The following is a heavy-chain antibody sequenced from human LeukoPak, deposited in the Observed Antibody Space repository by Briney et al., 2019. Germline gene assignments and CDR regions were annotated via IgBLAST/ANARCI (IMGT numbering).Heavy chain of an antibody. CDR2: IWYDGSNK. D-gene: IGHD4-17*01. Sequence: PGGSLRLSCAASGFTFSSYGMHWVGQAPGKGGEGGAVIWYDGSNKYYADSVKGRFTISRDNSKNTLYLQMNSLRAEATAVYYCARDRGTTVTHLDYWGQGALVTVSS. J-gene: IGHJ4*02. V-gene: IGHV3-33*01. CDR1: GFTFSSYG. CDR3: ARDRGTTVTHLDY.